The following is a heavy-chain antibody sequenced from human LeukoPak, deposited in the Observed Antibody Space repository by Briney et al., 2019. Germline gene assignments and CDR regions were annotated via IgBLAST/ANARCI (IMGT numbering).Heavy chain of an antibody. CDR3: AKDRGPYDSSGIDY. V-gene: IGHV3-30*18. Sequence: GGSLRLSCAASGFTVSSYGMHWVRQAPGKGLEWVAVISYDGSNKYYADSVKGRFTISRDNSKNTLYLQMNSLRAEDTAVYYCAKDRGPYDSSGIDYWGQGTLVTVSS. J-gene: IGHJ4*02. CDR2: ISYDGSNK. CDR1: GFTVSSYG. D-gene: IGHD3-22*01.